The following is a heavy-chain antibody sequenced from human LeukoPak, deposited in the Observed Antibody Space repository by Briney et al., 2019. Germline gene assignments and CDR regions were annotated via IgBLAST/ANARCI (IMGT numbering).Heavy chain of an antibody. V-gene: IGHV3-23*01. CDR3: AKGHDFWSGYLDY. Sequence: PGGSLRLSCAASGFTFSTYGMHWVRQAPGKGLEWVSAISGSGGSTYYADSVKGRFTISRDNSKNTLYLQMNSLRAEDTAVYYCAKGHDFWSGYLDYWGQGTLVTVSS. CDR2: ISGSGGST. D-gene: IGHD3-3*01. J-gene: IGHJ4*02. CDR1: GFTFSTYG.